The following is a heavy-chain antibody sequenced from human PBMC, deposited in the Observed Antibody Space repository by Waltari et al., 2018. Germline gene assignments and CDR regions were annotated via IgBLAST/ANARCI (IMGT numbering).Heavy chain of an antibody. V-gene: IGHV1-69-2*01. CDR1: GSTSTDYY. D-gene: IGHD3-16*01. CDR2: VDPEDGET. J-gene: IGHJ5*02. CDR3: ATEPALAGVMRPFDH. Sequence: EVQLVQSGAEVKKPGATVKTSCMVSGSTSTDYYLHWVQPAPGKGLEWMGLVDPEDGETIYAEKFQGRVTITADTSTDTAYRELSSLRSEDTAVYYCATEPALAGVMRPFDHWGQGTLVTVSS.